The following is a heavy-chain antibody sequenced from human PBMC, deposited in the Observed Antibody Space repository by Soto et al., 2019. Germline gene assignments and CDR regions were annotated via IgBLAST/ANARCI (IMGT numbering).Heavy chain of an antibody. CDR2: ISSSGSTI. D-gene: IGHD6-13*01. CDR1: GLAFSDYY. J-gene: IGHJ6*03. Sequence: GGSLRLSCAASGLAFSDYYMSWIRQAPGKGLEWVSYISSSGSTIYYADSVKGRFTISRDNAKNSLYLQMNSLRAEDTAVYYCARDYSRSWDYYYYYMDVWGKGTTVTVSS. V-gene: IGHV3-11*01. CDR3: ARDYSRSWDYYYYYMDV.